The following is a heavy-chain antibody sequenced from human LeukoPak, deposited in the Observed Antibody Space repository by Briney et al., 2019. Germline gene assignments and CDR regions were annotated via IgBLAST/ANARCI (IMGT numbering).Heavy chain of an antibody. V-gene: IGHV4-61*01. CDR3: ARDTVTTEVFDY. CDR1: GGSVSSGSYY. CDR2: IYYSGSA. Sequence: SETLSLTCTVSGGSVSSGSYYWSWIRQPPGKGLEWIGYIYYSGSANYNPSLKSRVTISVDTSKNQFSLKLSSVTAADTAVYYCARDTVTTEVFDYWGQGTLVTVSS. J-gene: IGHJ4*02. D-gene: IGHD4-17*01.